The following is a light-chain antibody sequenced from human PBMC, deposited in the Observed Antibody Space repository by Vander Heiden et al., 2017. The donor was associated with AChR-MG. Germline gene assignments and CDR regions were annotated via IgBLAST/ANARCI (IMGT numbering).Light chain of an antibody. CDR3: QSYDSSNHVV. V-gene: IGLV6-57*03. CDR2: EDN. J-gene: IGLJ2*01. Sequence: NVMLTQPHSVSEAPGKTVTISCTRSSGSIASNYVHWYQQRPGSAPTTGIYEDNQRPSGVPNRFSGSIDSSSNSASLTISGLKTEDEADYFCQSYDSSNHVVFGGGTKLTVL. CDR1: SGSIASNY.